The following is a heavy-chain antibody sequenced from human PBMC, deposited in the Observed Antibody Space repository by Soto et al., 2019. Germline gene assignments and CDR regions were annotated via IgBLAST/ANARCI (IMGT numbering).Heavy chain of an antibody. CDR1: GFTFSNYA. V-gene: IGHV3-23*01. Sequence: GGSLRLSCAVSGFTFSNYAISWVRQAPGKGLEWVSIISGGGDTSYYADSVKGRFTISRDNSRNTLYLQMNSLRAGDSAKYYCAKEGTCGLYYFVYWGPGTLVTVSS. D-gene: IGHD5-12*01. CDR2: ISGGGDTS. J-gene: IGHJ4*02. CDR3: AKEGTCGLYYFVY.